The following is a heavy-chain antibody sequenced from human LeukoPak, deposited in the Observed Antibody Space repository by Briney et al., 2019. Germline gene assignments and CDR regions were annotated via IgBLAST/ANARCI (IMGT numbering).Heavy chain of an antibody. CDR2: IYHSGST. Sequence: SETLSLTCAVSGGSISSSNWWSWVRQPPGKGLEWIGEIYHSGSTNYNPSLKSRVTISVDRSKNQFPLKLSSVTAADTAVYYCATRGIVVRLHDAFDIWGQGTMVTVSS. CDR1: GGSISSSNW. D-gene: IGHD2-21*01. CDR3: ATRGIVVRLHDAFDI. V-gene: IGHV4-4*02. J-gene: IGHJ3*02.